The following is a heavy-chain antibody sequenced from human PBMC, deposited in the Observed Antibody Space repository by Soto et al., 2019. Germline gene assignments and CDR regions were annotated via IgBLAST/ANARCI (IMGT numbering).Heavy chain of an antibody. CDR3: ARDREHSSGYYFDY. Sequence: QVQLVESGGGVVQPGRSLTLSCATSGFTFTNYAMHWVRQAPGKGLEWVAVIAYDGTNKNYADSVKGRFTISRDNSXNTLYLQMSSLRAEDAALYYCARDREHSSGYYFDYWGQGTLVTVSS. V-gene: IGHV3-30-3*01. CDR2: IAYDGTNK. D-gene: IGHD3-9*01. J-gene: IGHJ4*02. CDR1: GFTFTNYA.